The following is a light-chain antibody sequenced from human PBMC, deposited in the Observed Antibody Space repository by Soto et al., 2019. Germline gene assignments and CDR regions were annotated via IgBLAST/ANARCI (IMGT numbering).Light chain of an antibody. J-gene: IGKJ5*01. CDR1: QSLGSTY. CDR2: GAS. V-gene: IGKV3-20*01. Sequence: EIVLTQSPGTLSLSPGEGATLSCRASQSLGSTYLAWYQQKPGQAPRLLIYGASNRATGIPDRFSGSGSGTDFTFTIGRLEPEDFAVYYCQQYGSSPITFGQGTRLEIK. CDR3: QQYGSSPIT.